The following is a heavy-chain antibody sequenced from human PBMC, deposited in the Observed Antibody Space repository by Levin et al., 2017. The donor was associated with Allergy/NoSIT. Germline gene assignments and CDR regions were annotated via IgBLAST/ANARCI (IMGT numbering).Heavy chain of an antibody. V-gene: IGHV1-2*02. D-gene: IGHD3-9*01. CDR2: IDPHSGAT. CDR3: AIVLAGSLSRLDP. CDR1: GYRFSGFY. J-gene: IGHJ5*02. Sequence: GESLKISCKVSGYRFSGFYIHWLREAPGQGLEWMGWIDPHSGATSFAQKFQGRVTMTRDTSINTAYMDLSSLKSDDTAIYYCAIVLAGSLSRLDPRGQGALVTVSP.